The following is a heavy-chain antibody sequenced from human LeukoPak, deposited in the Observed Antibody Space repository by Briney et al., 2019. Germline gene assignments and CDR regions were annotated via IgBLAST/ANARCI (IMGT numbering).Heavy chain of an antibody. V-gene: IGHV3-21*01. Sequence: PGGSLRLSCAASGFTFSGYSMNWVRQAPGKGLEWVSSISSGSSYTYYADSVKGRFTISRDNAKNSPYLQMNSLRAEDTAVYYCARDSGDYYDSSGYYPYWGQGTLVTVSS. J-gene: IGHJ4*02. CDR3: ARDSGDYYDSSGYYPY. CDR2: ISSGSSYT. D-gene: IGHD3-22*01. CDR1: GFTFSGYS.